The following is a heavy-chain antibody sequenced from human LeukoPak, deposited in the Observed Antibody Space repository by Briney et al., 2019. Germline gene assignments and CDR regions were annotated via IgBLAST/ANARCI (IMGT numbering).Heavy chain of an antibody. CDR3: ARDIEQLAESEDWFDP. D-gene: IGHD6-13*01. J-gene: IGHJ5*02. Sequence: ASVKVSCKASGYTFTGYYMHWVRQAPGQGLEWMVWINPNSGGTNYAQKFQGRVTMTRDTSISTAYMELSRLRSDDTAVYYCARDIEQLAESEDWFDPWGQGTLVTVSS. CDR1: GYTFTGYY. CDR2: INPNSGGT. V-gene: IGHV1-2*02.